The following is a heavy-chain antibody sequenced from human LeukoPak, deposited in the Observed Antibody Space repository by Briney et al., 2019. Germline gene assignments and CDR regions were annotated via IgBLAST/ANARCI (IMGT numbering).Heavy chain of an antibody. CDR1: GFTFSSYA. Sequence: GGSLRLSCAASGFTFSSYAMSWVRQAPGKGLEWVSAISGSGGSTYYADSVKGRFTISRDNPKNTLYLQMNSLRAEDTAVYYCARDPYGSGINWFDPWGQGTLVTVSS. CDR2: ISGSGGST. V-gene: IGHV3-23*01. J-gene: IGHJ5*02. D-gene: IGHD3-10*01. CDR3: ARDPYGSGINWFDP.